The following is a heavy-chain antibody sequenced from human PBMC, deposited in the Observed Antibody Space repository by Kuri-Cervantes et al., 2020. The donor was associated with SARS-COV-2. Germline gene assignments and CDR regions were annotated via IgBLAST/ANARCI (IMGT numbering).Heavy chain of an antibody. CDR1: GFSVSNNY. V-gene: IGHV3-66*02. J-gene: IGHJ5*02. Sequence: GESLKISCAASGFSVSNNYMTWVRQAPGKGLEWVSVTYSGGSAYYADSVKGRFIISRDNSRNTVFLQMNSLRIDDTAVYFCAREGYCSRGKCRGSDLWGQGTPVTVSS. CDR3: AREGYCSRGKCRGSDL. D-gene: IGHD2-15*01. CDR2: TYSGGSA.